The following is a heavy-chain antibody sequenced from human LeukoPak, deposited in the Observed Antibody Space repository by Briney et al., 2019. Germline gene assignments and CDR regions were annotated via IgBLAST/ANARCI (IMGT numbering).Heavy chain of an antibody. CDR3: ARGAANPLNYYYYMDV. J-gene: IGHJ6*03. D-gene: IGHD4/OR15-4a*01. CDR2: IYYSGST. V-gene: IGHV4-59*01. Sequence: SETLFLTCTVSGGSISSYYWSWIRQPPGKGLEWIGYIYYSGSTNYNPSLKSRVTISVDTSKNQFSLKLSSVTAADTAVYYCARGAANPLNYYYYMDVWGKGTTVTVSS. CDR1: GGSISSYY.